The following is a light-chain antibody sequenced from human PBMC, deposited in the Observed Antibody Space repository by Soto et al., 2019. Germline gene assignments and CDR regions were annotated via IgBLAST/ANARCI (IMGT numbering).Light chain of an antibody. V-gene: IGLV2-23*02. CDR1: SSDIGSYNL. CDR2: EVN. Sequence: QSALTQPASVSGSPGQSITISCTGTSSDIGSYNLVSWYQQYPGKAPKVMIYEVNKRPSGVSTRFSGSKSGNTASLTISGLQAEDEADYYCCSYAGSSTPYVFGAGTQLTVL. J-gene: IGLJ1*01. CDR3: CSYAGSSTPYV.